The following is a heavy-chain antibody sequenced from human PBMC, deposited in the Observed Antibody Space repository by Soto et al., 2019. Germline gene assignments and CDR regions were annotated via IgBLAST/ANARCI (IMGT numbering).Heavy chain of an antibody. CDR2: IIPILGIA. V-gene: IGHV1-69*08. Sequence: QVQLVQSGAEVKKPGSSVKVSCKASGGTFSSYTISWVRQAPGQGLEWMGRIIPILGIANYAQKFQGRVTITADKSTSTAYMELSSLRSEDTAVYYCARDGPTGYMVNDAFDIWGQGTMVTVSS. CDR1: GGTFSSYT. J-gene: IGHJ3*02. D-gene: IGHD5-12*01. CDR3: ARDGPTGYMVNDAFDI.